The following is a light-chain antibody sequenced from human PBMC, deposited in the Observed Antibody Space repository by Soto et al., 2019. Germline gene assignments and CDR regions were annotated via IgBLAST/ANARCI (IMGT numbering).Light chain of an antibody. CDR2: EVT. CDR1: SSDIGGYNF. CDR3: SSFTTTNSYVI. V-gene: IGLV2-14*01. J-gene: IGLJ2*01. Sequence: CVLAHPTSLTGSPEQSISISCTASSSDIGGYNFVSWYQLRPGKAPKLIIYEVTNRPSGVSNRFSASKSGNTASLTISGLQADDAADYYCSSFTTTNSYVIFGGGTKVTVL.